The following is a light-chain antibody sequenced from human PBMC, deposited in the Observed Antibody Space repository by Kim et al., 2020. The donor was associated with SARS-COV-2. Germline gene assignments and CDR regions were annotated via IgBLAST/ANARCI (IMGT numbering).Light chain of an antibody. CDR2: TAS. V-gene: IGKV1-39*01. CDR1: QSISSY. J-gene: IGKJ2*01. Sequence: SASVGDRVTITCRASQSISSYLNWYQHKPGKAPKLLIYTASNLQSGVPSRFSGSGSGTDFTLTISSLQPEDFATYYCQQSYSIPYTFGQGTKLEI. CDR3: QQSYSIPYT.